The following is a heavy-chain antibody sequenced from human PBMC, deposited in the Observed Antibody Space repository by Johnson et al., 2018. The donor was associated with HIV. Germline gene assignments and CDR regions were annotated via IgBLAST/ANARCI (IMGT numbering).Heavy chain of an antibody. Sequence: MLLVESGGGLVQPGGSLRLSCAASGFTFSSYWMGWVRQAPGKGLEWVANIKQYGSEKYYVDSLKGRFTISRDNAKNSLYLQMNSLRAEDTAVYYCATFRGGSFHAFDIWGQGTMVTVSS. CDR1: GFTFSSYW. D-gene: IGHD1-26*01. CDR3: ATFRGGSFHAFDI. J-gene: IGHJ3*02. V-gene: IGHV3-7*05. CDR2: IKQYGSEK.